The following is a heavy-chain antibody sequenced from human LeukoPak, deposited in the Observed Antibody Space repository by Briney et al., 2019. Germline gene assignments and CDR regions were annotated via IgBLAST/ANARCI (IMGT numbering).Heavy chain of an antibody. CDR2: IYYSGST. CDR1: GGSFSGYY. CDR3: ARDLLVAVAGTEGGYFDL. J-gene: IGHJ2*01. V-gene: IGHV4-59*01. D-gene: IGHD6-19*01. Sequence: PSETLSLTCAVYGGSFSGYYWSWIRQPPGKGLEWIGYIYYSGSTNYNPSLKSRVTMSVDTSKSQFSLKLSSVTAADTAVYYCARDLLVAVAGTEGGYFDLWGRGTLVTVSS.